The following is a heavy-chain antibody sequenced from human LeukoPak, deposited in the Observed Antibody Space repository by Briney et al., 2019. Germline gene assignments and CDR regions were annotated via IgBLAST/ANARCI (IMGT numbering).Heavy chain of an antibody. D-gene: IGHD2-8*01. V-gene: IGHV3-30*03. Sequence: PGGSLRLSCAASGFTFSSYGMHWVRQAPGKGLEWVAVISYDGSNKYYADSVKGRFTISRDNSKNTLYLQMNSLRAEDTAVYYCARDEYCTNGVCYNFDYWGQGTLVTVSS. CDR2: ISYDGSNK. CDR3: ARDEYCTNGVCYNFDY. J-gene: IGHJ4*02. CDR1: GFTFSSYG.